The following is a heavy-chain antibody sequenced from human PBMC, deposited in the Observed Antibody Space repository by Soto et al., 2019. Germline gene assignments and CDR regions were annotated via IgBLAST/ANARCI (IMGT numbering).Heavy chain of an antibody. CDR2: ISSSGSTI. Sequence: QVQLVESGGGLVKPGGSLRLSCAASGFTFSDYYMSWIRQAPGKGLEWVSYISSSGSTIYYADSVKGRFTISRDNAKNSLYLQMNSLRAEDTAVYYCARLDGNDYDSSGYYYYNYGMDVWGQGTTVTVSS. CDR3: ARLDGNDYDSSGYYYYNYGMDV. J-gene: IGHJ6*02. CDR1: GFTFSDYY. V-gene: IGHV3-11*01. D-gene: IGHD3-22*01.